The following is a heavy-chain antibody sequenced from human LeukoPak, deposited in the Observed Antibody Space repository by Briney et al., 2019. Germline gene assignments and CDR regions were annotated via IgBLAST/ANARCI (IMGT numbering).Heavy chain of an antibody. D-gene: IGHD6-13*01. CDR2: ISGSGGST. CDR1: GFTFSSYA. V-gene: IGHV3-23*01. J-gene: IGHJ4*02. Sequence: GGSLGLSCAASGFTFSSYAMSWVRQAPGKGLEWVSAISGSGGSTYYADSVKGRFTISRDNSKNTLYLQMNSLRAEDTAVYYCAKSSSSWYRFDYWGQGTLVTVSS. CDR3: AKSSSSWYRFDY.